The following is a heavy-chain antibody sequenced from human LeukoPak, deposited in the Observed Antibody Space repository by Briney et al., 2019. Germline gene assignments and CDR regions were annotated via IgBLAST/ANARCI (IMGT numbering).Heavy chain of an antibody. V-gene: IGHV4-34*01. CDR3: ASLYCTNGVCYTPDY. J-gene: IGHJ4*02. D-gene: IGHD2-8*01. Sequence: SETLSLTCAVYGGSFSGYYWSWIRQPPGKGREWIGEINHSGSTNYNPSLKSRVTISVDTSNNQFSLKLSSVTAADTAVYYCASLYCTNGVCYTPDYWGQGTLVTVSS. CDR2: INHSGST. CDR1: GGSFSGYY.